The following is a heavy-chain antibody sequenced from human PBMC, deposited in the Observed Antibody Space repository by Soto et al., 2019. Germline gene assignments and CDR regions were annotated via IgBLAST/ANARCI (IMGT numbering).Heavy chain of an antibody. V-gene: IGHV1-69*12. Sequence: QVQLVQSGAEVKKPGSSVKVSCKASGGTFSSYAINWVRQAPGQGLEWMGGIIPIFGTADYAQKFQGRVTITADESTTTACMQLSSLRSEDTAVYYCASVAAKYYYYGMDVWGQGTTVTVSS. D-gene: IGHD1-26*01. CDR3: ASVAAKYYYYGMDV. CDR1: GGTFSSYA. CDR2: IIPIFGTA. J-gene: IGHJ6*02.